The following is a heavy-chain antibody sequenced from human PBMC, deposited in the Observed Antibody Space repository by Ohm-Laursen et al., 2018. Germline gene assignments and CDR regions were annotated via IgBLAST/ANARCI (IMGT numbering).Heavy chain of an antibody. CDR3: ARVDGYSYY. Sequence: TLSLTCTVSGGSISSYYWSWIRQPPGKGLEWIGYIYYSGSTNYNPSLKSRVTISVDTSKNQFSLKLSSVTAADAAVYYCARVDGYSYYGGQGTLVTVSS. V-gene: IGHV4-59*01. CDR2: IYYSGST. J-gene: IGHJ4*02. CDR1: GGSISSYY. D-gene: IGHD6-13*01.